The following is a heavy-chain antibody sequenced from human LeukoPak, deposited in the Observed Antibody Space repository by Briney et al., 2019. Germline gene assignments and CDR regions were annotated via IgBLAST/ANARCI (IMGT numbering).Heavy chain of an antibody. CDR1: GYTVTGYY. Sequence: ASVKVSCKASGYTVTGYYMHWVRQAPRQGLEWMGWINPNSGGTNYAQKFQGRVTMTRDTSISTAYMELSRLRSDDTAVYYCAREAMVRGVNIFDYWGQGTLVTVSS. CDR2: INPNSGGT. CDR3: AREAMVRGVNIFDY. D-gene: IGHD3-10*01. J-gene: IGHJ4*02. V-gene: IGHV1-2*02.